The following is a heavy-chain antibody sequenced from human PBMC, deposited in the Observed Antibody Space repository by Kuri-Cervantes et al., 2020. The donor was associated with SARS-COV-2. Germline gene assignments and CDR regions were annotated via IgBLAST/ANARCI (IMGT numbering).Heavy chain of an antibody. Sequence: SETLSLTCTVSGGSISSSSYYWGWIRQPPGKGLEWIGSIYYSGSTYYNPSLKSRVTISVDTSKNQFSLKLSSVTAADTAVYYCAREDLSVVVPAVFFDYWGQGTLVTVSS. CDR1: GGSISSSSYY. CDR2: IYYSGST. V-gene: IGHV4-39*07. J-gene: IGHJ4*02. CDR3: AREDLSVVVPAVFFDY. D-gene: IGHD2-2*01.